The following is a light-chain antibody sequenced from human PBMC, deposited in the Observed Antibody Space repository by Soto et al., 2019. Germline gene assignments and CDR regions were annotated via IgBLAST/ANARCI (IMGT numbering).Light chain of an antibody. J-gene: IGKJ1*01. V-gene: IGKV1-9*01. Sequence: IPLTQSPSSLSASVGDRVTITCRASQGISINLAWYQQKPGKAPKLLIYAASTLQSGVPSRCSGNGAGTDFTLTISSLQPEDFATYYCQRLDSYPRTFGQGTKVEIQ. CDR3: QRLDSYPRT. CDR1: QGISIN. CDR2: AAS.